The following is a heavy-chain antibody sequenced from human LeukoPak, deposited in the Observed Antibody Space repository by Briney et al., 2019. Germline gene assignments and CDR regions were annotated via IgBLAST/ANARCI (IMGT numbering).Heavy chain of an antibody. CDR1: GFTFGDYA. D-gene: IGHD3-10*01. CDR2: IRSEAYGGTT. V-gene: IGHV3-49*03. J-gene: IGHJ4*02. Sequence: GRALRLSCTASGFTFGDYAMSWFRQAPGRGVEWVGFIRSEAYGGTTEYAESVKGRFTISRDDSKSIAYLQMNSLKTEDTAVYYCTTIIRVRGVIPRSDYWGQGTLVTVPS. CDR3: TTIIRVRGVIPRSDY.